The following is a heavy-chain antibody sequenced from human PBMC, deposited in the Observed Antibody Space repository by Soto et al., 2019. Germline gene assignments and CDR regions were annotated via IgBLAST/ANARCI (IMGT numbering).Heavy chain of an antibody. CDR1: GGSISSYY. CDR3: ARTGGPIWSGSYIDS. J-gene: IGHJ4*02. V-gene: IGHV4-59*12. D-gene: IGHD3-3*01. Sequence: PSETLSLTCTVSGGSISSYYWSWIRQPPGKGLEWIGYIYYSGSTNYNPSLKSRVTISVDTSKNQFSLKLSSVTAVDTAVYYCARTGGPIWSGSYIDSWGQGTLVTVSS. CDR2: IYYSGST.